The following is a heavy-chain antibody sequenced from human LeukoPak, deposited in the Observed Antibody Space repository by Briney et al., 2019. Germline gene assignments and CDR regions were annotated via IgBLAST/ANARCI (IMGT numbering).Heavy chain of an antibody. CDR3: ARVGYSSSWYAVDY. CDR1: GGSISSYY. V-gene: IGHV4-4*07. D-gene: IGHD6-13*01. Sequence: SETLSLTCTVSGGSISSYYWSWIRQPAGKGLEWIGRIYTSGSTNYNPSLKSRVTMSVDTSKNQFSLKLSSVTAADTAVYYCARVGYSSSWYAVDYWGQGTLVTVSS. J-gene: IGHJ4*02. CDR2: IYTSGST.